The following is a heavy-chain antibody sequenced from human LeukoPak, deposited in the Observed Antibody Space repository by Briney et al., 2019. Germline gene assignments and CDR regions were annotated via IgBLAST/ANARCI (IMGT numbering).Heavy chain of an antibody. CDR1: DGSINSYY. CDR3: ARGRSNYYGMDV. CDR2: IYYNGNT. D-gene: IGHD1-26*01. Sequence: SETLSLTCSVSDGSINSYYWNWSRRPPGKGLEWIGYIYYNGNTNYSPSLKSRVTMSVDTSKNLFSLKVSSVTAVDTAVYYCARGRSNYYGMDVWGQGTTVTVSS. J-gene: IGHJ6*02. V-gene: IGHV4-59*01.